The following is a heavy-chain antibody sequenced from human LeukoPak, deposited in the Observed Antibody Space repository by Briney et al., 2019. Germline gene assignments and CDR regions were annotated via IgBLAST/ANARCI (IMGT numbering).Heavy chain of an antibody. J-gene: IGHJ4*02. D-gene: IGHD2-2*01. CDR3: ARDFPYCSSTSCYVD. Sequence: SVKVSCKASGGTFSSYAISWVRQAPGQGLEWMGGIIPIFGTANYAQKFQGRVTITTDESTSTAYMELSSLRSEDTAVYYCARDFPYCSSTSCYVDWGQGTQVTVSS. CDR2: IIPIFGTA. CDR1: GGTFSSYA. V-gene: IGHV1-69*05.